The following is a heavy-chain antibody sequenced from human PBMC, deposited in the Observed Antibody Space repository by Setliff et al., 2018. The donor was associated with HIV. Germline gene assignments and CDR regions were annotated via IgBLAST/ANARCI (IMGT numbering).Heavy chain of an antibody. CDR2: ISYDGSHK. CDR1: GFTFSSHA. D-gene: IGHD3-3*01. V-gene: IGHV3-30*04. Sequence: GGSLRLSCAASGFTFSSHAMHWVRQAPGKGLEWVAVISYDGSHKYYGDSVQGRFTISRDNSKNTLYLQMNSLRAEDTAVYYCARGAAYYDFRSGYYTSQGPEYWGQGTLVTVSS. J-gene: IGHJ4*02. CDR3: ARGAAYYDFRSGYYTSQGPEY.